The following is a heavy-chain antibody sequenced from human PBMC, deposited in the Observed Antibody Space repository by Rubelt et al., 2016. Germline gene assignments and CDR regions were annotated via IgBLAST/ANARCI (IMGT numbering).Heavy chain of an antibody. D-gene: IGHD3-10*01. CDR1: GFTVSSNY. CDR3: ARESMVRGVMLGGY. Sequence: VQLVESGGGLVQPGRSLRLSCAASGFTVSSNYMSWVRQAPGKGLEWVAVISYDGSNKYYADSVKGRFTISRDNSKNTLYLQMNSLRAEDTAVYYCARESMVRGVMLGGYWGQGTLVTVSS. CDR2: ISYDGSNK. V-gene: IGHV3-30*03. J-gene: IGHJ4*02.